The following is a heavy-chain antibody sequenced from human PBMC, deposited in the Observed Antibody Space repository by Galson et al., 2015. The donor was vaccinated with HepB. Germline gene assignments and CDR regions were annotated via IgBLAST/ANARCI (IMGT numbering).Heavy chain of an antibody. V-gene: IGHV3-49*04. CDR1: GFTFGDYA. CDR3: TRAAYDILTGYYGMDV. J-gene: IGHJ6*02. Sequence: SLRLSCAAFGFTFGDYAMSWVRQAPGKGLEWVGFIRSKAYGGTTEYAASVKGRFTISRDDSKSIAYLQMNSLKTEDTAVYYCTRAAYDILTGYYGMDVWGQGTTVTVSS. D-gene: IGHD3-9*01. CDR2: IRSKAYGGTT.